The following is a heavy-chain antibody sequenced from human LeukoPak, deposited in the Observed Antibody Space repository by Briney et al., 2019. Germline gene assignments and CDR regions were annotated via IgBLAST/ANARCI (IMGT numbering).Heavy chain of an antibody. CDR1: GFTFSSYA. CDR2: ISYDGSNK. Sequence: GGSLRLSCAASGFTFSSYAMHWVRQAPGKGLEWVAVISYDGSNKYYADPVKGRFTISRDNSKNTLYLQMNSLRAEDTAVYYCARDRYLAAAGYFDYWGQGTLVTVSS. D-gene: IGHD6-13*01. J-gene: IGHJ4*02. CDR3: ARDRYLAAAGYFDY. V-gene: IGHV3-30*04.